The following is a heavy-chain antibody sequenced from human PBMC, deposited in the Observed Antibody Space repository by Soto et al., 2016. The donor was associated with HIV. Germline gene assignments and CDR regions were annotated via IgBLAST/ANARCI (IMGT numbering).Heavy chain of an antibody. V-gene: IGHV3-23*01. J-gene: IGHJ2*01. D-gene: IGHD4-17*01. CDR2: ISGSGGST. Sequence: EVQLLESGGGLVQPGGSLRLSCAASGFTFSSYAMSWVRQAPGKGLEWVSAISGSGGSTYYADSVKGRFTISRDNSKNTLYLQMNSLRAEDTAVYYCAKVRDYGDNRVYWYFDLWGRGTLVTVSS. CDR1: GFTFSSYA. CDR3: AKVRDYGDNRVYWYFDL.